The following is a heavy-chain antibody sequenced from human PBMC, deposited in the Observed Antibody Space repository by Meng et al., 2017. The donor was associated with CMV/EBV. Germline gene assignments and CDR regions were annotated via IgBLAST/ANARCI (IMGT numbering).Heavy chain of an antibody. D-gene: IGHD2-2*01. CDR3: ARGGSADQLRRAYFDY. J-gene: IGHJ4*02. CDR1: SVRSGSYY. CDR2: IYYSGST. V-gene: IGHV4-61*01. Sequence: SVRSGSYYWRWIRQPPGKGLEWIGYIYYSGSTNYNPSLKSRVTISVDTSKNQFSLKLSSVTAADTAVYYCARGGSADQLRRAYFDYWGQGTLVTVSS.